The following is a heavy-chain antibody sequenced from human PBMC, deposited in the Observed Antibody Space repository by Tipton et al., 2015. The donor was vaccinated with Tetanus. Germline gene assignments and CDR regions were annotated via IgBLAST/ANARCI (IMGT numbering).Heavy chain of an antibody. Sequence: TLSLTCTVSGGSISSYYWTWIRQPAGKGLEWIGRLYTSGSANYNPSLKRRVTMSVDTSKNQFSLKLSSVTAADTAVYYCARGVWSPLYNWLDPWGQGTLVTVSS. V-gene: IGHV4-4*07. CDR3: ARGVWSPLYNWLDP. D-gene: IGHD1-26*01. CDR2: LYTSGSA. J-gene: IGHJ5*02. CDR1: GGSISSYY.